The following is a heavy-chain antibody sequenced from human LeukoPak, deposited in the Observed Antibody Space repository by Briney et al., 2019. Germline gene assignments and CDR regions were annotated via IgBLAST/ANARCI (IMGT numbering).Heavy chain of an antibody. Sequence: GGSLRLFCAASGFTLSSYAMSWVRQAPGKGLEWVSLISGSAGSTYYADSVKGRFTISRDITKNTLYLQMNSLRAEDTAVYYCAKDGLGFSEWLPPLGYWGQGTLVTVSS. D-gene: IGHD3-3*01. CDR2: ISGSAGST. CDR1: GFTLSSYA. CDR3: AKDGLGFSEWLPPLGY. V-gene: IGHV3-23*01. J-gene: IGHJ4*02.